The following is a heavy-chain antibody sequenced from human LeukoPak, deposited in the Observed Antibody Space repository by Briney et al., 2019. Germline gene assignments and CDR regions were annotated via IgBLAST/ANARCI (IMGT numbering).Heavy chain of an antibody. D-gene: IGHD3-22*01. V-gene: IGHV3-30*18. J-gene: IGHJ4*02. CDR2: ISYDGSNK. CDR3: AKTYYYDSSGYYDY. CDR1: GFTFSSYG. Sequence: GGSLRLSCAASGFTFSSYGMHWVRQAPGKGLEWVAVISYDGSNKYYADSVKGRFTISRDNSKNTLYLQMNSLRAEDTAVYYCAKTYYYDSSGYYDYWGQGALVTVSS.